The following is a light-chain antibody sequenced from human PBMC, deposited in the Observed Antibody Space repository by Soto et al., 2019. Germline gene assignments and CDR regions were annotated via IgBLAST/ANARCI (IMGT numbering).Light chain of an antibody. V-gene: IGKV3-20*01. CDR3: QQYGSSPLFT. J-gene: IGKJ3*01. CDR2: GAS. Sequence: EIVLTQSQGTLSLSPRERATLSCRANQSVSSSYLAWYQQKPGQAPRLLIYGASSRATGIPDRFSGSGSGTDFTLTISRLEPEDFAVYYCQQYGSSPLFTFGPGTKVDIK. CDR1: QSVSSSY.